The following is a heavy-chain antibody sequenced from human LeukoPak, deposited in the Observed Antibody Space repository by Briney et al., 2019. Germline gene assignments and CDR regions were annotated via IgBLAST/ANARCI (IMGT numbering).Heavy chain of an antibody. CDR3: ARGLDRGVGYYYYYYGMDV. Sequence: LGSLSVTCADPGGSITSYYWSSIRQPPGEGLGWTGYIYYSGSTNYNPSLKSRVTISVDTSKNQFSLKLSSMTAAGTAVYYCARGLDRGVGYYYYYYGMDVWGQGTTVTASS. J-gene: IGHJ6*02. CDR1: GGSITSYY. CDR2: IYYSGST. V-gene: IGHV4-59*01. D-gene: IGHD3-10*01.